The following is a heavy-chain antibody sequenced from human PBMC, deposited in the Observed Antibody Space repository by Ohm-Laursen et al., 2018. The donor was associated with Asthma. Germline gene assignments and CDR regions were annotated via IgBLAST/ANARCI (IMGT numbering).Heavy chain of an antibody. V-gene: IGHV3-21*01. CDR3: ARSNGRDCFDV. Sequence: SLRLSCAASGFTFSSYSMNWVRQAPGKGLEWVSSISSSSSYIYYADSVKGRFTISRDNSGNTLYLQMNSLRAEDTAVYYCARSNGRDCFDVWGQGTMVTVSS. D-gene: IGHD2-21*01. CDR1: GFTFSSYS. J-gene: IGHJ3*01. CDR2: ISSSSSYI.